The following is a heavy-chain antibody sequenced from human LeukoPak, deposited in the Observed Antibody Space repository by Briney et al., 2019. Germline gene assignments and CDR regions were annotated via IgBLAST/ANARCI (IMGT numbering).Heavy chain of an antibody. CDR2: IYYSGST. CDR1: GGSISSGDYY. CDR3: ARAQVRRIAVAGPFDY. Sequence: PSETLSLTRTVSGGSISSGDYYWSWIRQPPGKGLEWIGYIYYSGSTYYNPSLKSRVTISVDTSKNQFSLKLSSVTAADTAVYYCARAQVRRIAVAGPFDYWGQGTLVTVSS. V-gene: IGHV4-30-4*01. D-gene: IGHD6-19*01. J-gene: IGHJ4*02.